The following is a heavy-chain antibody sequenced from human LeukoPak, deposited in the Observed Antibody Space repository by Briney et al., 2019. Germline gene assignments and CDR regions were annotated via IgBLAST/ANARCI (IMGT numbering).Heavy chain of an antibody. V-gene: IGHV3-21*01. CDR1: GFTFSSYS. J-gene: IGHJ4*02. CDR3: ARDLYVLRLGEFDY. D-gene: IGHD3-16*01. CDR2: VSTGSNYI. Sequence: PGGSLRLSCTASGFTFSSYSLNWVRQAPGKGLEWVSSVSTGSNYIYYADSVKGRFTISRDNDKNSLYLQMNSLRVEDTAVYYCARDLYVLRLGEFDYWGQGILVTVSS.